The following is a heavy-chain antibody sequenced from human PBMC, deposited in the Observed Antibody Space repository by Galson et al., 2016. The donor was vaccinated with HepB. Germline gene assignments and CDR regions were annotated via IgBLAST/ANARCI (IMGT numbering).Heavy chain of an antibody. CDR3: SRDMGGLATGHYYYGMDV. V-gene: IGHV3-53*01. CDR2: IYSGGST. CDR1: GFTVSSNY. D-gene: IGHD3-16*01. Sequence: SLRLSCAASGFTVSSNYMSWVRQAPGKGLEWVSVIYSGGSTYYADSVKGRFTISRDHSKNTLYLQMNSLRAEDTAVYYCSRDMGGLATGHYYYGMDVWGQGTTVTISS. J-gene: IGHJ6*02.